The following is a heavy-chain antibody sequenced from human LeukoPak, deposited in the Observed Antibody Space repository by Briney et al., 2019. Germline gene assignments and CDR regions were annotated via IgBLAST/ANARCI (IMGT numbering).Heavy chain of an antibody. CDR2: IKQDGSEK. V-gene: IGHV3-7*01. CDR3: ARGRWYSSNWAYNWFDP. CDR1: GFSFNSYW. D-gene: IGHD6-13*01. Sequence: GGSLRLSCAASGFSFNSYWMSWVRQAPGKGLEWVANIKQDGSEKYYVDSVKGRFTVSRDNAKNSLYLQMNSLRAEDTAVYYCARGRWYSSNWAYNWFDPWGQGTLVTVSS. J-gene: IGHJ5*02.